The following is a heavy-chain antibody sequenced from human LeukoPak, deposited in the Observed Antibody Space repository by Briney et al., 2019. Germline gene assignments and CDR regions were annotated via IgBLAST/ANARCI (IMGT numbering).Heavy chain of an antibody. J-gene: IGHJ4*02. CDR3: ARGVRKQGLWS. Sequence: PSETLYLTCTVSGGSISSYYWSWIRQPAGQGLEWIGRIYTSGSTNYNASLKSRVRMSVDPSKTQFSLKLSSVTAAETAVFYCARGVRKQGLWSWGKGTPVPVSS. CDR1: GGSISSYY. D-gene: IGHD3-10*01. V-gene: IGHV4-4*07. CDR2: IYTSGST.